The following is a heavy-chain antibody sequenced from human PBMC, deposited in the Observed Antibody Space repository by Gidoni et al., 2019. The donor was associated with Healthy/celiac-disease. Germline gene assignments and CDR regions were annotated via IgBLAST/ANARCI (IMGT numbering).Heavy chain of an antibody. CDR1: GFTFSSYA. J-gene: IGHJ6*02. D-gene: IGHD3-10*01. CDR3: AKDEGYYGSGRGPQYYGMDV. V-gene: IGHV3-23*01. CDR2: ISGSGGST. Sequence: EVQMLESGGGLVQPGGSLRLSCAASGFTFSSYAMSWVRQAPGKGLGWVSGISGSGGSTYYADSVKGRFTISRDNSKNTLYLQMNSLRAEDTAVYYCAKDEGYYGSGRGPQYYGMDVWGQGTTVTVSS.